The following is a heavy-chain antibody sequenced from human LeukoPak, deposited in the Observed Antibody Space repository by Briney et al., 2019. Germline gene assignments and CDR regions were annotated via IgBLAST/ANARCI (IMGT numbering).Heavy chain of an antibody. CDR3: ARVPYVFDL. J-gene: IGHJ3*01. CDR2: INRDGSST. Sequence: GGSLRLSCAASGFTFSNYWMHWVRQAPGKGLVWVSRINRDGSSTDYLDSVKGRFTISRDNARNTLYLQMNSLRAEVTAVYYCARVPYVFDLWGQGTMVTVSS. V-gene: IGHV3-74*01. CDR1: GFTFSNYW.